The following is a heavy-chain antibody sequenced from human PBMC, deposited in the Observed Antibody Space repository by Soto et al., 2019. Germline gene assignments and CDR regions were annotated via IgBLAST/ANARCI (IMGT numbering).Heavy chain of an antibody. CDR1: GGTFSSYA. D-gene: IGHD5-18*01. V-gene: IGHV1-18*01. CDR2: ISAYNGNT. J-gene: IGHJ4*02. Sequence: ASVKVSCKASGGTFSSYAISWVRQAPGQGLEWMGWISAYNGNTNYAQKLQGRVTMTTDTSTGTAYMELRSLRSDDTAVYYCARTRSGYSYGPFDYWGQGTLVTVSS. CDR3: ARTRSGYSYGPFDY.